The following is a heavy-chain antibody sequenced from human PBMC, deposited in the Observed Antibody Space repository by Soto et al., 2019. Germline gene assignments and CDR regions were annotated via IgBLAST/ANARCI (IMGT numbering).Heavy chain of an antibody. D-gene: IGHD3-22*01. CDR3: ARDLDDSSPFDY. J-gene: IGHJ4*02. Sequence: GGSLRLSCAASGFTFSSYTMNWVRQAPGKGLEWVSSISSSTSYIYYTDSVKGRFTISRDNAKNSLYLQMNSLRAEDTAVYYCARDLDDSSPFDYWGRGALVTV. V-gene: IGHV3-21*01. CDR1: GFTFSSYT. CDR2: ISSSTSYI.